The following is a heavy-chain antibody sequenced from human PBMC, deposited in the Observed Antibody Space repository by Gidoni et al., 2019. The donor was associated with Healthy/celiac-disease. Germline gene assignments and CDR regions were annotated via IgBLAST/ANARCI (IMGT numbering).Heavy chain of an antibody. CDR1: GGSFSGYY. V-gene: IGHV4-34*01. J-gene: IGHJ4*02. CDR2: SNHSGRT. CDR3: ARGLGDFTMIVVGFDY. D-gene: IGHD3-22*01. Sequence: QVQLPQWGAGLLKPSETLSLTCAVYGGSFSGYYWSWIRQPPGKGLEWIGESNHSGRTNYNPSLKSRVTISVDTSKNQFSRKLSAVTAADTAVEYCARGLGDFTMIVVGFDYWGQGTLVTVSS.